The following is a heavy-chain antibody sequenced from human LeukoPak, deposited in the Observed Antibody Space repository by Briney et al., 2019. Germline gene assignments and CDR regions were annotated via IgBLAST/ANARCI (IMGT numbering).Heavy chain of an antibody. J-gene: IGHJ4*02. CDR3: ARGGRPWLFGGGWGRYFDY. D-gene: IGHD3-22*01. CDR2: IYSGGST. V-gene: IGHV3-66*01. Sequence: GGSLRLSCAASGFTFRSYAMSWVRQAPGKGLEWVSVIYSGGSTYYADSVKGRFTISRDNSKNTLYLQMNSLRAEDTAVYYCARGGRPWLFGGGWGRYFDYWGQGTLVTVSS. CDR1: GFTFRSYA.